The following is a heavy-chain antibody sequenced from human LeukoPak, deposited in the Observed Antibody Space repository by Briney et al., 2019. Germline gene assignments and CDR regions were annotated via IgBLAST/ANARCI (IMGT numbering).Heavy chain of an antibody. V-gene: IGHV3-23*01. J-gene: IGHJ4*02. D-gene: IGHD3-9*01. CDR1: GFTFSNAW. CDR3: AKGDNDILTGYYNSFDY. CDR2: ISGSGIST. Sequence: QPGGSLRLSCAASGFTFSNAWMNWVRQAPGKGLEWVSTISGSGISTYCSDSVKGRFTISRDNSKNTLYLQMHSLRAEDTAVYYCAKGDNDILTGYYNSFDYWGQGTLVTVSS.